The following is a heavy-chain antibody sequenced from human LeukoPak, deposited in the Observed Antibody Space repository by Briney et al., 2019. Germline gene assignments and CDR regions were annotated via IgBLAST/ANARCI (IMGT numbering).Heavy chain of an antibody. J-gene: IGHJ4*02. D-gene: IGHD1-26*01. CDR1: GFTFNTYA. Sequence: PGGSLRLSCAASGFTFNTYAMSWVRQAPGKGLEWVSAIIGSGGYSYYADSVKGRFTISRDNSKNTLSLQMDSLRAEDTAVYYCVKLRGIYLDFDSWGRGTLVSVSS. CDR2: IIGSGGYS. CDR3: VKLRGIYLDFDS. V-gene: IGHV3-23*01.